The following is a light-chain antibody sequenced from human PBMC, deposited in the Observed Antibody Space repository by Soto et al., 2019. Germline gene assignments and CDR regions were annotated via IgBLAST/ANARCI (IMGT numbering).Light chain of an antibody. CDR2: GAS. J-gene: IGKJ1*01. CDR1: QTVTSNY. Sequence: EIVLTQSPGTLSLSPGERATLSCRASQTVTSNYLAWYQRKPGQAPRLLIYGASSRATDIPDRFSGSGSGTDLTLTITRLEPEDFAVYFCQQYAGSPSTFGQGTKVEIK. CDR3: QQYAGSPST. V-gene: IGKV3-20*01.